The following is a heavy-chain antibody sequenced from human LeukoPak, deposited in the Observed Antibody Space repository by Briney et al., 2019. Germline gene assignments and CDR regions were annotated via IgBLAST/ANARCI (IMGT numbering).Heavy chain of an antibody. CDR3: ARVLELLNDY. CDR1: GYSISSGYY. V-gene: IGHV4-38-2*02. CDR2: IYHSGST. Sequence: SETLSLTCTVSGYSISSGYYWGWIRQPPGKGLEWIGSIYHSGSTYYNPSLKSRVTISVDTSKNQFSLKLSSVTAADTAVYYCARVLELLNDYWAQGTLVTVSS. J-gene: IGHJ4*02. D-gene: IGHD1-7*01.